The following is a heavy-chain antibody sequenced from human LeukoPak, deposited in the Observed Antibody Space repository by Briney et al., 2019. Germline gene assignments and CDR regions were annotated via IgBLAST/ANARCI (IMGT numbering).Heavy chain of an antibody. D-gene: IGHD3-3*01. Sequence: GGSLRLSCAVSGFTFSSYAMSWVRQAPGKGLEWVSAIDPTGVDTFYADSLRGRFTISRDNAKNSLYLQMNSLRAEDTAVYYCARGGYGFGGVVIMGSDYWGQGTLVTVSS. CDR2: IDPTGVDT. CDR3: ARGGYGFGGVVIMGSDY. V-gene: IGHV3-23*01. J-gene: IGHJ4*02. CDR1: GFTFSSYA.